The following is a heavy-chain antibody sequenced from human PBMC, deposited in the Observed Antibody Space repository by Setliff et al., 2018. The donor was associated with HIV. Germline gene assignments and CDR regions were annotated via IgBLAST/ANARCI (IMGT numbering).Heavy chain of an antibody. CDR1: GFIVSSNY. V-gene: IGHV3-66*02. Sequence: RLSCAASGFIVSSNYMSWVRQAPGKGLEWVSVIYSGGSTYYADSVKGRFTISRDKSKNTVYLQMNSLRPEDTAVYYCARGVSSGWSYYYYYYMDVWGKGTTVTVSS. CDR2: IYSGGST. J-gene: IGHJ6*03. CDR3: ARGVSSGWSYYYYYYMDV. D-gene: IGHD6-19*01.